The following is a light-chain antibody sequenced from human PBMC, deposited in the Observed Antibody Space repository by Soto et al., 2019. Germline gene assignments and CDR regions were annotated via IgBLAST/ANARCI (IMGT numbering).Light chain of an antibody. CDR2: DAS. CDR1: QSVSSY. V-gene: IGKV3-11*01. J-gene: IGKJ1*01. Sequence: EIVLTQSPATLSLSPGERATLSCRASQSVSSYLAWYQQKPGRAPRLLIYDASNRATGIPARFSGSGSGTDFTLTISTLEPGDFAVYYCQQRYNSWTFGQGTKVDIK. CDR3: QQRYNSWT.